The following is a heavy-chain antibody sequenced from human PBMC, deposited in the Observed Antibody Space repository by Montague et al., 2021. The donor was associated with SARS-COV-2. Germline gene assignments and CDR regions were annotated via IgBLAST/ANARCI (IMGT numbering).Heavy chain of an antibody. CDR3: ARDLRWRYGYGMDV. CDR2: TYYRSNWYN. V-gene: IGHV6-1*01. D-gene: IGHD3-16*01. Sequence: CAISGDSASSDSAAWNWVRQSPSRGLEWLGRTYYRSNWYNDYAVSVKSRITIKSDTSKNQISLQLNSVTPEDTAVYYCARDLRWRYGYGMDVWGQGTRSPSP. CDR1: GDSASSDSAA. J-gene: IGHJ6*02.